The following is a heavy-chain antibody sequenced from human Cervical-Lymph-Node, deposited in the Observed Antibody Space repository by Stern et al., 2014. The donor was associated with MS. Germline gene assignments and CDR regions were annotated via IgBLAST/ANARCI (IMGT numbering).Heavy chain of an antibody. Sequence: VQLVESGAEVKKPGASVKVSCKASGYTFTSYGISWVRQAPGQGLALKGWISAYNGDTDYSQKLQGRVTMSTDTSTSTAYMELRSLRSDDTAVYYCARDPLTAMGYYYFDYWGQGTLVTVSS. CDR3: ARDPLTAMGYYYFDY. CDR1: GYTFTSYG. D-gene: IGHD5-18*01. J-gene: IGHJ4*02. CDR2: ISAYNGDT. V-gene: IGHV1-18*01.